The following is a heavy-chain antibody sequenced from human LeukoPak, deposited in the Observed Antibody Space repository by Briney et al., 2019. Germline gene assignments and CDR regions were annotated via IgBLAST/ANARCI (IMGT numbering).Heavy chain of an antibody. V-gene: IGHV3-21*04. J-gene: IGHJ6*02. CDR3: AREEGRSWYTGNDGMDV. CDR1: GFTFNTYT. D-gene: IGHD6-13*01. Sequence: KSGGSLRLSCAASGFTFNTYTMNWVRQAPGKGLEWVSSISSSSTHKNYADSVKGRFTISRDNAQNSLYLQINSLRAEDTAVYYCAREEGRSWYTGNDGMDVWGQGTTVTVSS. CDR2: ISSSSTHK.